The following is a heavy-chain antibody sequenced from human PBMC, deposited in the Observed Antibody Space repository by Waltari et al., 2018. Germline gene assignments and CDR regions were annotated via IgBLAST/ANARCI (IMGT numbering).Heavy chain of an antibody. CDR2: INNDGSGT. D-gene: IGHD3-22*01. J-gene: IGHJ3*02. Sequence: EMELVESGGGLVQPGGALRLSCAASGITFGNHWQPWIRHAPGKGLVWVAHINNDGSGTIYADSVKGRFTISRVNAKKTLYLQMSSLRVEDTAVYYCARDSPLYDNSLNASDIWGQGTMVTVSS. CDR1: GITFGNHW. CDR3: ARDSPLYDNSLNASDI. V-gene: IGHV3-74*01.